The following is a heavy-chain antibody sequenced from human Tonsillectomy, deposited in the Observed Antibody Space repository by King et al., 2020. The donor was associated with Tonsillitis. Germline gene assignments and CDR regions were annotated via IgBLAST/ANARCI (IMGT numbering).Heavy chain of an antibody. CDR1: GFTFSNYG. V-gene: IGHV3-33*01. CDR2: IWYDGSNK. Sequence: VQLVQSGGGLVQPGRSLRLSCAASGFTFSNYGMHWVRQAPGKGLEWVAVIWYDGSNKYYAESVKGRFTISRDNSQNTLYLQMSSLRAEETAVYYCARDREGLYYWGQGTLVTVSS. CDR3: ARDREGLYY. J-gene: IGHJ4*02.